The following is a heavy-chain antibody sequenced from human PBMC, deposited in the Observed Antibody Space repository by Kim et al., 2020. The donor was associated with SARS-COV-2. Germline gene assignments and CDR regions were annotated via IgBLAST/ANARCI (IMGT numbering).Heavy chain of an antibody. Sequence: GGSLRLSCVDAGFTFITNWMSWVRQAPGKGLEWVAKIKEDGSETYYVNSVAGRFTISRDNAKNSLCLQMNSLSAEDTAVYYCARDRRYSLDYWGQGTLVTVSS. J-gene: IGHJ4*02. CDR2: IKEDGSET. V-gene: IGHV3-7*01. D-gene: IGHD2-15*01. CDR3: ARDRRYSLDY. CDR1: GFTFITNW.